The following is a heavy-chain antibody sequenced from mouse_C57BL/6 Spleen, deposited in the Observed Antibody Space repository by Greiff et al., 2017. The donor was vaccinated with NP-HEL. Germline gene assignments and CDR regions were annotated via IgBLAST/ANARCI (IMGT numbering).Heavy chain of an antibody. CDR1: GFNIKDYY. J-gene: IGHJ2*01. CDR2: IDPEDGEP. V-gene: IGHV14-2*01. CDR3: DRRPEDY. Sequence: DVKLQESGAELVKPGASVKLSCPASGFNIKDYYMHWVKQRTEQGLEWIGRIDPEDGEPKYAPNFQGKATITADNSSTTAYLQLSSLTSEDTAVYYCDRRPEDYWGQGTTLTVSS.